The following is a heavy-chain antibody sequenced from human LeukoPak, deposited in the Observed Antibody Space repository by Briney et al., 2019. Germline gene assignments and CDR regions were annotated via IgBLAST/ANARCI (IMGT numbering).Heavy chain of an antibody. Sequence: PGGSLRLSCAASGFTFSSYDMHWVRQAPGKGLEWVAVVSYDGSNKYYADSVKGRFTISRDNSKNALYLQMNSLRAEDTAVYYCAKMRSEDIVVVPAAMGYYYGMDVWGQGTTVTVSS. CDR2: VSYDGSNK. V-gene: IGHV3-30*18. D-gene: IGHD2-2*01. CDR1: GFTFSSYD. J-gene: IGHJ6*02. CDR3: AKMRSEDIVVVPAAMGYYYGMDV.